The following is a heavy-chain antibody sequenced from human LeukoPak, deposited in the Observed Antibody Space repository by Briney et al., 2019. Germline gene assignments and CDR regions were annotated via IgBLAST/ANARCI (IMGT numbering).Heavy chain of an antibody. CDR3: SRGSDESKTGDY. D-gene: IGHD6-25*01. CDR2: IHPSGST. V-gene: IGHV4-34*01. J-gene: IGHJ4*02. Sequence: PSETLSLTCAIYGGSFSHYYWSLIRQPPGKGLEWVGEIHPSGSTRFNPSLGSRVSISKDTSKNQFSLKLTSVTAADTAVYYCSRGSDESKTGDYWGQGTLVTVSS. CDR1: GGSFSHYY.